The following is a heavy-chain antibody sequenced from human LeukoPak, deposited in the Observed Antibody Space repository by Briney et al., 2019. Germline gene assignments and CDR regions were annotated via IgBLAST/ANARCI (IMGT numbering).Heavy chain of an antibody. J-gene: IGHJ4*02. V-gene: IGHV3-21*01. CDR3: ARDYYGSGSYWEIDY. D-gene: IGHD3-10*01. CDR1: GFTFSSYW. Sequence: PGGSLRLSCAASGFTFSSYWVHWVRQAPGKGLEWVSSISSSSSYIYYADSVKGRFTISRDNAKNSLYLQMNSLRAEDTAVYYCARDYYGSGSYWEIDYWGQGTLVTVSS. CDR2: ISSSSSYI.